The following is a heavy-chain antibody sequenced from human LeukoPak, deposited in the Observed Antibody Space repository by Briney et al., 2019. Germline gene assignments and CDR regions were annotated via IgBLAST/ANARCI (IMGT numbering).Heavy chain of an antibody. CDR2: INHSGST. J-gene: IGHJ5*02. V-gene: IGHV4-34*09. D-gene: IGHD2-2*01. CDR1: GGSFSGYY. CDR3: ARDIRPRSGYCSSTSCSSLGQNWFDP. Sequence: SETLSLTCAVYGGSFSGYYWSWIRQPPGKGLEWIGEINHSGSTNYNPSLKSRVTISVDTSKNQFSLKLSSVTAADTAVYYCARDIRPRSGYCSSTSCSSLGQNWFDPWGQGTLVTVSS.